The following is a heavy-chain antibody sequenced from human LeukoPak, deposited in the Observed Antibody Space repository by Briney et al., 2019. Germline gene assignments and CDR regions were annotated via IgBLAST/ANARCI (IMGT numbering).Heavy chain of an antibody. CDR1: GGSFSGYY. Sequence: SETLSLTCAVYGGSFSGYYRSWIRQPPGKGLEWIGEINHSGSTNYNPSLKSRVTISVDTSKNQFSLKLSSVTAADTAVYYCARAFVDRNYYYYYGMDVWGQGTTVTVSS. D-gene: IGHD3-22*01. V-gene: IGHV4-34*01. J-gene: IGHJ6*02. CDR3: ARAFVDRNYYYYYGMDV. CDR2: INHSGST.